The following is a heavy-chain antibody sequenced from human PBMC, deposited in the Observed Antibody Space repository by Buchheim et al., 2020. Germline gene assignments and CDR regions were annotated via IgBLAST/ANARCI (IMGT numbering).Heavy chain of an antibody. CDR2: IYYSGST. D-gene: IGHD2-21*01. J-gene: IGHJ4*02. CDR1: GVSISSYY. Sequence: QVQLQESGPGLVKPSETLSLTCTVSGVSISSYYWSWIRQPPGKGLEWIGYIYYSGSTNYNPSLKSRVTISVDTSKNQFSLKLSSVTAADTAVYYCARSVFNDYWGQGTL. CDR3: ARSVFNDY. V-gene: IGHV4-59*01.